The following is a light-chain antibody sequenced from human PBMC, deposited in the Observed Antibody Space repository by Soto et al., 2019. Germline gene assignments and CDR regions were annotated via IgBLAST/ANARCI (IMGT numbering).Light chain of an antibody. CDR1: QSVSSSY. CDR3: QQYGRSPPFT. J-gene: IGKJ2*01. V-gene: IGKV3-20*01. Sequence: ELVLTQSPGTLSLSPGERATLSCRASQSVSSSYLAWYQQKPGQAPRLLIYGASNRATGIPDRFSGSGSGTEFTLTISRREPEDFAVYFCQQYGRSPPFTFGQGTKVEIK. CDR2: GAS.